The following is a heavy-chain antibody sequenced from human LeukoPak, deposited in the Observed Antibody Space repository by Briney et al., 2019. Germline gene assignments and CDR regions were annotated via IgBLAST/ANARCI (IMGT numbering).Heavy chain of an antibody. CDR2: ISSSSSYI. J-gene: IGHJ4*02. V-gene: IGHV3-21*01. D-gene: IGHD3-22*01. CDR1: GFTFSSYS. CDR3: ARGDSSGYYYGDY. Sequence: GGSLRLSCAASGFTFSSYSMNWVRQAPGKGLEWVSSISSSSSYIYYADSVKGRFTISRDNAKNSLYLQMNSVRAEDTAVYYCARGDSSGYYYGDYWGQGTLVTVSS.